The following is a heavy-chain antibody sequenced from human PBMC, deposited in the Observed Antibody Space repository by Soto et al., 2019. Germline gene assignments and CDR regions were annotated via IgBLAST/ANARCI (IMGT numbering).Heavy chain of an antibody. Sequence: PSETLSLTCTVSGGSISSGGSYWSWIRQRPGKGLEWIGYIFYSDSFYYTPSLKGRVVILADTSKNQFTLKLSSVTDADTAVYYCARAPETPPIFGVVRPYLFDFWGQGTLVTVSS. J-gene: IGHJ4*02. CDR2: IFYSDSF. D-gene: IGHD3-3*01. CDR3: ARAPETPPIFGVVRPYLFDF. CDR1: GGSISSGGSY. V-gene: IGHV4-31*03.